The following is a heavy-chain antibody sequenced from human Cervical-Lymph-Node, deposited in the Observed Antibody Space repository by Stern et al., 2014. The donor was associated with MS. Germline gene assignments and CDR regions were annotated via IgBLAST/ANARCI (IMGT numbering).Heavy chain of an antibody. V-gene: IGHV3-33*01. CDR2: IWYDGSNK. J-gene: IGHJ4*02. D-gene: IGHD6-19*01. CDR3: ARDEASGWYGSDY. Sequence: VQLVESGGGVVQPGMSLRLSCAASGFTFSSYGMHWVRQAPGKGLEWVAVIWYDGSNKYYADSVKGRFTISRDNSKNTLYLQMNSLRAEDTAVYYCARDEASGWYGSDYWGQGTLVTVSS. CDR1: GFTFSSYG.